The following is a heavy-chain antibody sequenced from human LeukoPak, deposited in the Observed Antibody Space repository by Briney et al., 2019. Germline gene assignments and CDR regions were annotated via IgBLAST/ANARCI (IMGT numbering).Heavy chain of an antibody. CDR1: GFTFSSYD. Sequence: PGGSLRLSCAASGFTFSSYDMNWVRQAPGKGLEWVSYISSSGTTIYYADSAKGRFTISRDSAKNSLSLQMNSLRAEDTALYYCARESEGDYFDYWGQGTLVTASS. CDR2: ISSSGTTI. CDR3: ARESEGDYFDY. J-gene: IGHJ4*02. V-gene: IGHV3-48*03.